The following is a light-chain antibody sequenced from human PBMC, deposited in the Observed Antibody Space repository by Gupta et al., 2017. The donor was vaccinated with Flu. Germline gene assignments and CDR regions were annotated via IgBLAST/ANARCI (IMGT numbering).Light chain of an antibody. J-gene: IGKJ4*01. CDR1: QCVSSY. Sequence: PATLSVSPGERATLSCRASQCVSSYLVWYQHKPGQAPRLLINDASNRATGIPARFSGDGYGTDFTLTISSLEPEDSAVYYCQQRNNWPATFGRGTKVEIK. CDR2: DAS. V-gene: IGKV3-11*01. CDR3: QQRNNWPAT.